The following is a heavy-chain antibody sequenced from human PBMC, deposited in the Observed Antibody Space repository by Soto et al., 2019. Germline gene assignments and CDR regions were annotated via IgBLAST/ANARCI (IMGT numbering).Heavy chain of an antibody. V-gene: IGHV1-18*01. CDR2: ISANNGNT. Sequence: ASVKVSCKASGYTFTSYGISWVRQAPGQGLEWMGWISANNGNTDYAQKLQGRVTMTTDTSTSTAYMELSSLRSDDTAVYYCAKGDYYYYMDVWGKGTKVTVS. CDR1: GYTFTSYG. CDR3: AKGDYYYYMDV. J-gene: IGHJ6*03.